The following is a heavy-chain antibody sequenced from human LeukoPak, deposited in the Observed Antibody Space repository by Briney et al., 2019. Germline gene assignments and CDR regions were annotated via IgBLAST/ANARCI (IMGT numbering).Heavy chain of an antibody. D-gene: IGHD5-12*01. J-gene: IGHJ6*02. CDR2: MNNGPGAT. CDR1: GFSFSTSP. CDR3: AKTHYDLLDV. V-gene: IGHV3-23*01. Sequence: GGSLRLSCAASGFSFSTSPMSWVRQPPGKGLEWVSAMNNGPGATFYRDSVRGRFTISRDDSKSTLYLQMNSLRAEDTGTYYCAKTHYDLLDVWGQGTTVTISS.